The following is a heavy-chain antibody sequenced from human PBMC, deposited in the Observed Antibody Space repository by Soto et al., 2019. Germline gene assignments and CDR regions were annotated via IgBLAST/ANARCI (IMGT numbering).Heavy chain of an antibody. CDR1: GGSISSYY. D-gene: IGHD4-17*01. CDR2: IYYSGST. J-gene: IGHJ4*02. CDR3: ARSSGDFDY. Sequence: QVQLQESGPGLVKPSETLSLTCTVSGGSISSYYWSWIRQPPGKGLEWIGYIYYSGSTNYNPSLRSRVPISVDTSKNQFSLKLSSVTAADTAVYYCARSSGDFDYWGQGTLVTVSS. V-gene: IGHV4-59*01.